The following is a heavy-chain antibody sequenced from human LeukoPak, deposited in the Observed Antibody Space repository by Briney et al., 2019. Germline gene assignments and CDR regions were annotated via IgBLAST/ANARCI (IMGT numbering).Heavy chain of an antibody. V-gene: IGHV4-4*07. J-gene: IGHJ4*02. D-gene: IGHD4-11*01. CDR2: IYSSGST. CDR1: GGSISTYY. Sequence: SETLSLTCTVSGGSISTYYWSWIRQPAGKGLEWIGRIYSSGSTNYNPSLKSRVTISVDTSKNQFSLKLSSVTAADTAVYYCASAADDYSNYGIDYWGQGTLVTVSS. CDR3: ASAADDYSNYGIDY.